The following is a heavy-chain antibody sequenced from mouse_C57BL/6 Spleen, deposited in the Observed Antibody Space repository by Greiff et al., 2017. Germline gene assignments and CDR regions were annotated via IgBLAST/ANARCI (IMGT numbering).Heavy chain of an antibody. CDR3: ARDYGYDYWDFGV. Sequence: EVMLVESGGDLVKPGGSLKLSCAASGFTFSSYGMSWVRQTPDKRLEWVATISSGGSYTYYPDSVKGRFTISRDNAKNTLYLQMRSLKSEDTAMYYCARDYGYDYWDFGVWGTGTTVTVSS. CDR2: ISSGGSYT. V-gene: IGHV5-6*01. D-gene: IGHD2-2*01. CDR1: GFTFSSYG. J-gene: IGHJ1*03.